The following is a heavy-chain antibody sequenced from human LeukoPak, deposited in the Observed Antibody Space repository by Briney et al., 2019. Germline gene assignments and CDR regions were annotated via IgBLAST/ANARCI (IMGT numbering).Heavy chain of an antibody. CDR2: ITHSGST. V-gene: IGHV4-34*01. J-gene: IGHJ5*02. CDR1: GASFSGYS. Sequence: SETLSLTCSVYGASFSGYSWRSIRQPPGKRLGWIGEITHSGSTNYIPSLKSRVTISVDTSKIQFSLKLSSVTAADTVVYYCARRARITFCGVAPPPNWCDPWGQGTLVTVSS. D-gene: IGHD3-3*01. CDR3: ARRARITFCGVAPPPNWCDP.